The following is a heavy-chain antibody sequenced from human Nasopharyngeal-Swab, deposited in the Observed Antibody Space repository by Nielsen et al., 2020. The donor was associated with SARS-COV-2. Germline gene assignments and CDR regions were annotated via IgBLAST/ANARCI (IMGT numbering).Heavy chain of an antibody. CDR2: ISSSGSTI. CDR1: GFTFSDYY. J-gene: IGHJ3*02. D-gene: IGHD3-10*01. CDR3: ARSATMVRANDAFDI. V-gene: IGHV3-11*01. Sequence: GESLKISCAASGFTFSDYYISWIRQAPGKGLEWVSYISSSGSTIYYADSVKGRFTISRDNAKNSLYLQMNSLRAEDTAVYYCARSATMVRANDAFDIWGQGTMVTVSS.